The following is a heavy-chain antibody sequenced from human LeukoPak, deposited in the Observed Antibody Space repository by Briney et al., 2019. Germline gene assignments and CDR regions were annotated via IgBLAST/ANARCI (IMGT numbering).Heavy chain of an antibody. J-gene: IGHJ4*02. V-gene: IGHV1-2*02. CDR1: GYTFTGYY. D-gene: IGHD3-22*01. CDR3: ASQSYYYDSSGPLLTWFDY. Sequence: ASVKVSCKASGYTFTGYYMHWVRQAPGQGLEWMGWINPNSGGTNYAQKFQGRVTMTRDTSISTAYMELSSLRSEDTAVYYCASQSYYYDSSGPLLTWFDYWGQGTLVTVSS. CDR2: INPNSGGT.